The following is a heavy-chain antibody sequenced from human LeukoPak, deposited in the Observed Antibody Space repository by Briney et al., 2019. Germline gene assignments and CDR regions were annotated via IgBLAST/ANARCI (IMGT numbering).Heavy chain of an antibody. CDR2: ISGSGGSP. J-gene: IGHJ4*02. Sequence: GGSLRLSCAASGFTFNSYAMSWVRQAPGKGLEWVSPISGSGGSPYYADSVKGRFTISRDNSKNTLYLQMNSLRAEDRAVYYCAKDLATKYALDYWGQGTLVTVSS. CDR3: AKDLATKYALDY. V-gene: IGHV3-23*01. D-gene: IGHD2-8*01. CDR1: GFTFNSYA.